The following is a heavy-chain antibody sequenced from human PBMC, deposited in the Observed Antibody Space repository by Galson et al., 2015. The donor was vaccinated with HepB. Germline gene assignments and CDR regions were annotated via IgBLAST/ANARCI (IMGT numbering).Heavy chain of an antibody. Sequence: SVKVSCKASGYTFTSYGISWVRQAPGQGLEWMGWISAYNGNTNYAQKLQGRVTMTTDTSTSTAYMELRSLRSDDTAVYYCAREEYYYGSGSPGPWGQGTLVTVSS. D-gene: IGHD3-10*01. CDR1: GYTFTSYG. J-gene: IGHJ5*02. V-gene: IGHV1-18*04. CDR2: ISAYNGNT. CDR3: AREEYYYGSGSPGP.